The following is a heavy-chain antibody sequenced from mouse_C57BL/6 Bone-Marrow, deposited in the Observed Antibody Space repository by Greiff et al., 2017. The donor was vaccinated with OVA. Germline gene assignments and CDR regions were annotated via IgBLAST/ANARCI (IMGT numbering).Heavy chain of an antibody. CDR2: ISSGGDYI. V-gene: IGHV5-9-1*02. CDR3: TRELRSYAMDY. Sequence: DVMLVESGEGLVKPGGSLKLSCAASGFTFSSYAMSWVRQTPEKRLEWVAYISSGGDYIYYADTVKGRFTISRDNARNTLYLQMSSLKSEDTAMYYCTRELRSYAMDYWGQGTSVTVSS. J-gene: IGHJ4*01. CDR1: GFTFSSYA. D-gene: IGHD1-1*01.